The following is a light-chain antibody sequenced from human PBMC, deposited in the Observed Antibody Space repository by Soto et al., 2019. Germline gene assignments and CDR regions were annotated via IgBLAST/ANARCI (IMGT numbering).Light chain of an antibody. CDR1: QSVGYS. J-gene: IGKJ1*01. CDR3: QERKSGWT. V-gene: IGKV3-11*01. CDR2: DAS. Sequence: EIVLTQSPATLSLSPGERATLSCRASQSVGYSLAWYQHKPGLAPRLLISDASYRATGIPARFSGSGSGTDFTLTISNLEPEDVALYYCQERKSGWTFGRGTKAEIK.